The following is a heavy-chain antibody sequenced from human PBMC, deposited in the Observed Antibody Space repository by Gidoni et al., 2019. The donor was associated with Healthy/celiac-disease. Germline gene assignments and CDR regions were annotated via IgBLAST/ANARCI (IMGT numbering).Heavy chain of an antibody. Sequence: EVQLVESGGGLVQPGGSLRLSCAASGFTFSSYWMSWVRQAPGKGLEWVANIKQDGSEKYYVDSVKGRFTISRDNAKNSLYLQMNSLRAEDTAVYYCARGTRMVRGVIITCDLHYWGQGTLVTVSS. J-gene: IGHJ4*02. CDR3: ARGTRMVRGVIITCDLHY. CDR2: IKQDGSEK. CDR1: GFTFSSYW. V-gene: IGHV3-7*03. D-gene: IGHD3-10*01.